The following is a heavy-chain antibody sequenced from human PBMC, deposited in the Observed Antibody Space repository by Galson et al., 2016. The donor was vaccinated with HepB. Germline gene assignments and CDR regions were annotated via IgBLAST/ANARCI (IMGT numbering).Heavy chain of an antibody. V-gene: IGHV3-23*01. J-gene: IGHJ4*02. Sequence: SPRLSCAASGFTFSSYVMSWVRQAPGKGLEWVSTISGSGHSTYYADSGKGRFTISRDKSKNTLYLQMNSLRAEDTAVYYCTKDGDSTGYYYSKFNLGQGTLVTVSS. CDR2: ISGSGHST. D-gene: IGHD3-22*01. CDR3: TKDGDSTGYYYSKFN. CDR1: GFTFSSYV.